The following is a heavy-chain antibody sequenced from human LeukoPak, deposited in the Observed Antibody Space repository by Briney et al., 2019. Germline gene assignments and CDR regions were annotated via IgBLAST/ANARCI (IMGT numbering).Heavy chain of an antibody. CDR1: GGSISSYY. Sequence: HPSETLSLTCAVSGGSISSYYWSWIRQSPGKGLEWIGYIFHNGNTNYNPSLKNRVTMSVDTSKNQFSLNLNSMTAADTAVYYCASKGGKVVPAATLDYWGQGTLVTVSS. CDR2: IFHNGNT. D-gene: IGHD2-2*01. V-gene: IGHV4-59*01. J-gene: IGHJ4*02. CDR3: ASKGGKVVPAATLDY.